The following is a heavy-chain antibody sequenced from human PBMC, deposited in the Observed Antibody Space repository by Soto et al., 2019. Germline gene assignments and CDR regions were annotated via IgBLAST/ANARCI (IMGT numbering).Heavy chain of an antibody. V-gene: IGHV1-18*01. D-gene: IGHD3-3*01. J-gene: IGHJ5*02. CDR1: GYTFTSYG. CDR3: ARDVTYYDFWSGYDS. CDR2: ISAYNGNT. Sequence: GASVKVSCKASGYTFTSYGISWVRHAPGQGLEWMGWISAYNGNTNYAQKLQGRVTMTTDTSTSTAYMELRSLRSDDTAVYYCARDVTYYDFWSGYDSWGQGTLVTVSS.